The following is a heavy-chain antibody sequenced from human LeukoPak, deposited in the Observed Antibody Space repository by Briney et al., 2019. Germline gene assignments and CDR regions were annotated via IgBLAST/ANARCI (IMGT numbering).Heavy chain of an antibody. CDR3: ARDVDYGSGSYYKDSNWFDP. Sequence: SETLSLTCTVSGGSISSYYWSWIRQPPGKGLEWIGYIYYSGSTNYNPSLKSRVTISVDTSKNQFSLKLSSVTAADTAVYYCARDVDYGSGSYYKDSNWFDPWGQGTLVAVSS. J-gene: IGHJ5*02. CDR2: IYYSGST. V-gene: IGHV4-59*01. CDR1: GGSISSYY. D-gene: IGHD3-10*01.